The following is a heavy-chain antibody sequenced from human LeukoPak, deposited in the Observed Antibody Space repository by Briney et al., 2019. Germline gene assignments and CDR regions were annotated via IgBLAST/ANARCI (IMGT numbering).Heavy chain of an antibody. D-gene: IGHD6-13*01. CDR1: GFTFSSYS. J-gene: IGHJ6*02. Sequence: GGSLRLSCAASGFTFSSYSMNWVRQAPGKGLEWVSYISSSSSTIYYADSVKGRFTISRDNAKNSLYLQMNSLRAEDTAVYYCARDRSIAAAGMDVWGQGTTVTVSS. V-gene: IGHV3-48*01. CDR2: ISSSSSTI. CDR3: ARDRSIAAAGMDV.